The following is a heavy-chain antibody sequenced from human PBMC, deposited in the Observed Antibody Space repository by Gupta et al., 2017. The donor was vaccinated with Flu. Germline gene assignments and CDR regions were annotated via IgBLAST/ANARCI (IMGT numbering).Heavy chain of an antibody. CDR2: TTPSGGST. V-gene: IGHV1-46*01. J-gene: IGHJ5*02. Sequence: QVQLVQSGAEVKKPGASVKVSCKASGYTFTSYYMHWVRQAPGQGLDWMGKTTPSGGSTGSGKKCQGRVTITGETSTSTVYMELGSLRSEGTAVDYCARGEGAGTKPSNNWFDPGGQGTMVTVYS. CDR3: ARGEGAGTKPSNNWFDP. CDR1: GYTFTSYY. D-gene: IGHD1-1*01.